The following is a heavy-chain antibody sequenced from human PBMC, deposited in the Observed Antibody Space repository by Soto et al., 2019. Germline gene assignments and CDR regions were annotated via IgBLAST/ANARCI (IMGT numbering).Heavy chain of an antibody. Sequence: GGSLRLSCAASGFTFSDYYMSWIRQAPGKGLEWVSYISSSGSTIYYADSVKGRFTISRDNAKNSLYLQMNSLRAEDTAVYYCANHEAADTFSDYYGMYVWGQGTTVTVSS. CDR1: GFTFSDYY. J-gene: IGHJ6*02. D-gene: IGHD6-13*01. V-gene: IGHV3-11*04. CDR3: ANHEAADTFSDYYGMYV. CDR2: ISSSGSTI.